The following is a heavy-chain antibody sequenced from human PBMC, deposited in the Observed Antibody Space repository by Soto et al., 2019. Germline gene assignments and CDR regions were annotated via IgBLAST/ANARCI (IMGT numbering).Heavy chain of an antibody. CDR2: INPLSGIP. CDR1: GGTFVRHV. D-gene: IGHD2-2*01. J-gene: IGHJ4*02. Sequence: QVQLVQAGAEVKKPESSVKVSCKTSGGTFVRHVISWVRQAPGQGPEWMGKINPLSGIPNYAQKFQDRVTFTADTDSSTAYMEWSSLRSDDTAVYYCAAPACAATWCSPTHNCVHWGQGTLVTVSS. V-gene: IGHV1-69*09. CDR3: AAPACAATWCSPTHNCVH.